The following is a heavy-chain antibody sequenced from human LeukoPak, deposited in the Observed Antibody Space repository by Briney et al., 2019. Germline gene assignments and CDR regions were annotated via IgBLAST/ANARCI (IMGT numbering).Heavy chain of an antibody. D-gene: IGHD4-17*01. CDR1: GVDFVKAW. CDR2: IKRITDGGAT. V-gene: IGHV3-15*01. Sequence: PGGSLRLSCATSGVDFVKAWMSWVRQAPGKGPEWVGRIKRITDGGATDYAAPVKGRFIISRDDSKNTVFLQMNSLKSEDTGVYYCTTDFGDYEAYWGQGTLVTVSS. CDR3: TTDFGDYEAY. J-gene: IGHJ4*02.